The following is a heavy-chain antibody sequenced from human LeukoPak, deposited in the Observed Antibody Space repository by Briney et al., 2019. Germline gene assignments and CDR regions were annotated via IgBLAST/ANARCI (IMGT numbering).Heavy chain of an antibody. V-gene: IGHV4-30-4*01. CDR2: IYYSGST. CDR1: GGSISSGDYY. D-gene: IGHD3-10*01. CDR3: ARDVWFGGLPPSYFDY. Sequence: PSETLSLTCTVSGGSISSGDYYWSWIRQPPGKGLEWIGYIYYSGSTYYNPSLKSRVTISVDTSKNQFSLKLSSVTAADTAVYYCARDVWFGGLPPSYFDYWGQGTLVTVSS. J-gene: IGHJ4*02.